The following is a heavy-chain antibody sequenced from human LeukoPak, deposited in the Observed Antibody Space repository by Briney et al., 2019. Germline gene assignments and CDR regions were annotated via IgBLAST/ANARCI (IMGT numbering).Heavy chain of an antibody. CDR1: GFTFSSYW. CDR3: TTDPAVHIVVVTATTFDY. J-gene: IGHJ4*02. V-gene: IGHV3-74*01. Sequence: GGSLRLSCAASGFTFSSYWMHWVRQAPGKGLVWVSRINSDGSSTSYADSVKGRFTISRDNAKNTLYLQMNSLRTEDTAVYYCTTDPAVHIVVVTATTFDYWGQGTLVTVSS. D-gene: IGHD2-21*02. CDR2: INSDGSST.